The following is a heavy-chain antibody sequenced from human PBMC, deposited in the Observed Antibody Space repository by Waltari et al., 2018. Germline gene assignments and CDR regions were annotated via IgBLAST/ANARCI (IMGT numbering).Heavy chain of an antibody. V-gene: IGHV3-74*03. J-gene: IGHJ3*01. CDR1: GFTFSRSW. CDR2: INNDGSST. D-gene: IGHD2-15*01. CDR3: ARAGLLGAFDV. Sequence: EVQLVESGGDLVQPGGSLRLSCAASGFTFSRSWIHWVRQFPGKGLMWVSRINNDGSSTVYADSVKGRFTISRDDAKNTVSLQMNNLSAEDTALYYCARAGLLGAFDVWGQGTMVTVSS.